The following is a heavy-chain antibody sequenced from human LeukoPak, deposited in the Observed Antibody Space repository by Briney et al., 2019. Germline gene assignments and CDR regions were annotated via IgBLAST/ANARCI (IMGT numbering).Heavy chain of an antibody. CDR2: ISYDGSNK. V-gene: IGHV3-30*18. Sequence: GGSLRLSCAASGFTFSSYGMHWVRQAPGKGLEWVAVISYDGSNKYYADSVKGRFTVSRDNSKNTLYLQVNSLRVEDTAVYYCAKVRWDNSGWYYSDSWGQGTLVTVSS. D-gene: IGHD6-19*01. CDR1: GFTFSSYG. CDR3: AKVRWDNSGWYYSDS. J-gene: IGHJ4*02.